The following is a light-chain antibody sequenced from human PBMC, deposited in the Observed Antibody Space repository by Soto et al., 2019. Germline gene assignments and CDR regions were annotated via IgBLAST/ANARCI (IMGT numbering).Light chain of an antibody. J-gene: IGKJ1*01. Sequence: DIQMTQSPSSLSASVGDRVTSTCRASQSISSYLNWYQQKPGKAPKLLIYAASSLQRGIPSRFSGSVSGTDFTLTISSLQPEDFATYYCQQSYSTPRTFGQGTKVDIK. V-gene: IGKV1-39*01. CDR3: QQSYSTPRT. CDR1: QSISSY. CDR2: AAS.